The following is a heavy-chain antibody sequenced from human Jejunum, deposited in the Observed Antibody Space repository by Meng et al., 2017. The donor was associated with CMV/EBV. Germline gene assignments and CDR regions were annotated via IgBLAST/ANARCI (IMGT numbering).Heavy chain of an antibody. CDR2: IYYNGRT. CDR1: GASISSGDYF. J-gene: IGHJ4*02. V-gene: IGHV4-30-4*08. D-gene: IGHD3-22*01. CDR3: ATRIPDTSGYYYGVFDF. Sequence: QVQLQASGPGLVNPSQPLSVTCTVSGASISSGDYFWTWLRQPPGKGLEWIGYIYYNGRTDYNPSLESRVTISLDTSKNQFSLKLTSITVADTAVYYCATRIPDTSGYYYGVFDFWGQGALVTVSS.